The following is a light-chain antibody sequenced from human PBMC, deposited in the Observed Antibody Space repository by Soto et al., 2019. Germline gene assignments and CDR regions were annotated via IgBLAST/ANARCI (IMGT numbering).Light chain of an antibody. V-gene: IGLV2-14*01. CDR3: SSYTSSSTLYV. CDR2: EVS. J-gene: IGLJ1*01. Sequence: QSALTQPASVSGSPGQSITISCTGTSSDVGGYNYVSWYQQHPGKAPKLMIFEVSYRPSGVSNRFSGSKSVNTASLTISGLQAEDEADYYCSSYTSSSTLYVFGSGTKLTVL. CDR1: SSDVGGYNY.